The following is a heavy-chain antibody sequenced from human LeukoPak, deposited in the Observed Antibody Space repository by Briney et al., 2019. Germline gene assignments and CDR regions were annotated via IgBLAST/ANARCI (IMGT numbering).Heavy chain of an antibody. Sequence: ASVKVSCKASGYTFTGYYMHWVRQAPGQGLEWMGWINANSGATNYAQNFQGRVTMTRDTSISAAYMDLSRLRSDDTAVYYCTKGLSTGWFDPWGRGTLVTVSS. CDR1: GYTFTGYY. D-gene: IGHD2-2*01. CDR2: INANSGAT. CDR3: TKGLSTGWFDP. V-gene: IGHV1-2*02. J-gene: IGHJ5*02.